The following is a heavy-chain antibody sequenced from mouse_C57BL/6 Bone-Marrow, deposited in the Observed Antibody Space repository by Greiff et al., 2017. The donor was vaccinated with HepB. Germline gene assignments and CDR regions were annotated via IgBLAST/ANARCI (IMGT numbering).Heavy chain of an antibody. D-gene: IGHD1-1*01. CDR1: GFTFSSYG. Sequence: EVKLVESGGDLVKPGGSLKLSCAASGFTFSSYGMSWVRQTPDKRLEWVATIRSGGSYTYYPDSVKGRFTISRDNAKNTLYLQMSSLKSEDTAMYYCASHYYGSSYWYFDVWGTGTTVTVSS. J-gene: IGHJ1*03. V-gene: IGHV5-6*02. CDR2: IRSGGSYT. CDR3: ASHYYGSSYWYFDV.